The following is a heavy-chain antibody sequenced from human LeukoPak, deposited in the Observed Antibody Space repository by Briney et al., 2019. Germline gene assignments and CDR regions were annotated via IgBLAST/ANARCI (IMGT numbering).Heavy chain of an antibody. V-gene: IGHV3-21*01. CDR2: INSRSSYI. CDR1: GFTFSSYS. CDR3: ARAPSVAGNY. J-gene: IGHJ4*02. D-gene: IGHD6-19*01. Sequence: GGSLRLSCAASGFTFSSYSMNWVRQAPGKGLEWVSCINSRSSYIYYADSVKDRFTISRDNAKNSLYLQMNSLRAEDTAVYYCARAPSVAGNYWGQGSLVTVSS.